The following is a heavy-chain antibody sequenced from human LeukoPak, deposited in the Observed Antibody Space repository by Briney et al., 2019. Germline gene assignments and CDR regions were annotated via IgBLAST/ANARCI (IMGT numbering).Heavy chain of an antibody. V-gene: IGHV1-18*01. CDR1: GYTFITYG. J-gene: IGHJ6*02. Sequence: ASVKVSRKASGYTFITYGISWVRQAPGQGLEWMGWISGFNHNTHYAQKLQGRVTMTRDTSTSTAYMELRSLRSDDTAVYYCAREGRGNWNYYNYYGMDVWGQGTTVTVSS. D-gene: IGHD1-1*01. CDR2: ISGFNHNT. CDR3: AREGRGNWNYYNYYGMDV.